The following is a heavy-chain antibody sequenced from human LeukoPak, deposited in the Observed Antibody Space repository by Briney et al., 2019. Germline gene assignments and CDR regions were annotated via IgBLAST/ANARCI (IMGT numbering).Heavy chain of an antibody. CDR3: ARSLEGFFDRYTSSGGMDV. CDR1: GFSVSANY. J-gene: IGHJ6*02. V-gene: IGHV3-53*01. D-gene: IGHD3-9*01. CDR2: VYRGDVT. Sequence: GGSLRLSCAASGFSVSANYMSWVRQAPGKGLEWVSIVYRGDVTNYADSVKGRFPISRDRSKATLYLQMNSLRAEGTAVYYCARSLEGFFDRYTSSGGMDVWGQGTTVTVAS.